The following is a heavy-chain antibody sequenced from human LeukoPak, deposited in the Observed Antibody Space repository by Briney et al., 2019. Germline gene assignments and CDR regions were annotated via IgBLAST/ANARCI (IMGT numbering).Heavy chain of an antibody. CDR3: PRPSSRSSWAAAFDI. Sequence: GEPLKISCKGSGYMVTSNWIGGGRQMPGKSLKGMRIIEPGNSETRYNPSCHAQVTTSADKSSSTAYLQWSSLKATDTPMYYCPRPSSRSSWAAAFDIWAQGPMVTVSS. CDR2: IEPGNSET. CDR1: GYMVTSNW. D-gene: IGHD6-13*01. V-gene: IGHV5-51*01. J-gene: IGHJ3*02.